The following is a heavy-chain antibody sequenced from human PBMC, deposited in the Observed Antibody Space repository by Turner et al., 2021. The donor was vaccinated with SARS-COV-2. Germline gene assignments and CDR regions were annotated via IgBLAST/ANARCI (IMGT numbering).Heavy chain of an antibody. Sequence: QVTLKESGPALVKPTQTLTLTCSVSGFSLSRKPRRISWIRQSPGKPLEWLAGIDWRDGKYNRPSQETRLTISKDDSRNQVVLKLANMDPVDTGKYYCARMREYDDLWSGSSAWIGFDYWGPGTQVTVSS. V-gene: IGHV2-70*04. D-gene: IGHD3-3*01. CDR1: GFSLSRKPRR. CDR3: ARMREYDDLWSGSSAWIGFDY. CDR2: IDWRDGK. J-gene: IGHJ4*02.